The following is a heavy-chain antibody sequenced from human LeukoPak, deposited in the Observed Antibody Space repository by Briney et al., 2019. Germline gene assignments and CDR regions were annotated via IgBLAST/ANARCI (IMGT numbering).Heavy chain of an antibody. V-gene: IGHV3-66*04. J-gene: IGHJ4*01. CDR3: ARHGATELLNDY. Sequence: GGSLRLSCAASGFTFDDYGMSWVRQPPGEGLEWVSVIYSGGTTYYADSVKGRLAISRDNSTNTLYSQMISLRAEAKAVYYCARHGATELLNDYWGQGTLVTVSS. CDR2: IYSGGTT. D-gene: IGHD2-15*01. CDR1: GFTFDDYG.